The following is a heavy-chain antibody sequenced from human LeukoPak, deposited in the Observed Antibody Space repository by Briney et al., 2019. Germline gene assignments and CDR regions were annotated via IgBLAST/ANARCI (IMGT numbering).Heavy chain of an antibody. CDR1: GFTFSSYA. V-gene: IGHV3-23*01. CDR2: ISGSGGST. CDR3: AKESGYYDSSGYFAELYYFDY. Sequence: PGGSLRLSCAASGFTFSSYAMSWVRQAPGKGLEWVSAISGSGGSTYYADSVKGRFTISRDNSKNTLYLQMNSLRAEDTAVYYCAKESGYYDSSGYFAELYYFDYGGQGTLVTVSS. D-gene: IGHD3-22*01. J-gene: IGHJ4*02.